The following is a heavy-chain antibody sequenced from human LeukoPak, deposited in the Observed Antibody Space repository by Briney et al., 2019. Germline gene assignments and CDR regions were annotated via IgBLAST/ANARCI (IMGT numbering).Heavy chain of an antibody. CDR1: GFTFSSYS. Sequence: PGGSLRLSCAASGFTFSSYSMNWVRQAPGKGLEWVSSISSSSSYIYYTDSVKGRFTISRDNAKNSLYLQMNSLRAEDTAVYYCARDVPRTTGMFDYWGQGTLVTVSS. J-gene: IGHJ4*02. CDR3: ARDVPRTTGMFDY. D-gene: IGHD1-1*01. CDR2: ISSSSSYI. V-gene: IGHV3-21*01.